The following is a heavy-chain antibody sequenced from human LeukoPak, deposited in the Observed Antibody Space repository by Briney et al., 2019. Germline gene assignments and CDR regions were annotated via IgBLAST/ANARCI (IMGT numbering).Heavy chain of an antibody. CDR3: AKYCTTTSCFSSLGSLW. J-gene: IGHJ4*02. V-gene: IGHV3-23*01. D-gene: IGHD2-2*01. CDR2: ISTSGDDT. CDR1: GFTFSSYA. Sequence: GGSLRLSCAASGFTFSSYAMSWVRQAPGKGLEWVSAISTSGDDTYYADSVKGRFTTSRDNSKNTVFLQMNSLRAEDTALYYCAKYCTTTSCFSSLGSLWWGQGTLVTVSS.